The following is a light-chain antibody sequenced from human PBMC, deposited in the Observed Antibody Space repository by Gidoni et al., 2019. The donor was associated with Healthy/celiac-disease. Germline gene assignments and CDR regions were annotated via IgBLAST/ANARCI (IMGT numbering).Light chain of an antibody. CDR2: GAS. Sequence: EIVLTQSPGTLSLSPGERATFSCRASQSVSSSYLAWYQQKPGQAPRLLIYGASSRATGIPDRFSGSGSGTDFSLSISRLETEDFAVYYCQQYGSSPPDTFGPGTKVDIK. CDR3: QQYGSSPPDT. J-gene: IGKJ3*01. CDR1: QSVSSSY. V-gene: IGKV3-20*01.